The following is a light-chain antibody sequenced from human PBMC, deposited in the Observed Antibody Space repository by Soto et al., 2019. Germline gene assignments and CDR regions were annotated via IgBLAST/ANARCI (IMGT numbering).Light chain of an antibody. CDR1: QSLLFRDGNTS. V-gene: IGKV2-30*01. Sequence: DVVMTQSPLSLPVTLGQPASISCRSSQSLLFRDGNTSLNWFHQKPGRSPRRLSYNVSNRDFGVPARFSGSGSDTDFTLKISRVEAEDVEVYYCMQGTHWRYTLGQGTKLEIK. CDR3: MQGTHWRYT. J-gene: IGKJ2*01. CDR2: NVS.